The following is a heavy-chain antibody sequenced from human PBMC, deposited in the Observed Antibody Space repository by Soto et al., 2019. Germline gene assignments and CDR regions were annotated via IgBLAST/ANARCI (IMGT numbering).Heavy chain of an antibody. Sequence: GGSLRLSCAASGFTFSSYAMSWVRLAPGKGLEWVSAISGSGGSTYYADSVKGRFTISRDNSKNTLYLQMNSLRAEDTAVYYCAKLDSSGGGYYYGMDAWGQGTTVTVSS. J-gene: IGHJ6*02. CDR1: GFTFSSYA. D-gene: IGHD6-19*01. CDR2: ISGSGGST. CDR3: AKLDSSGGGYYYGMDA. V-gene: IGHV3-23*01.